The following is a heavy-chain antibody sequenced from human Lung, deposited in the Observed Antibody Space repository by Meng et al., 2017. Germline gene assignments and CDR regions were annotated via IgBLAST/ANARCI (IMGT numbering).Heavy chain of an antibody. D-gene: IGHD6-19*01. V-gene: IGHV1-2*06. J-gene: IGHJ4*02. CDR2: INPNSGGA. CDR3: AREQQWLVQDFDS. Sequence: QAQLVQSGAEVKKPGASVKVSCKASGYTFIDYYMHWVRQAPGQGLEWMGRINPNSGGADYAQKFQGRVTMTRDKPISTAYMELTRLRSDDTAVYYCAREQQWLVQDFDSWGQGTLVTVSS. CDR1: GYTFIDYY.